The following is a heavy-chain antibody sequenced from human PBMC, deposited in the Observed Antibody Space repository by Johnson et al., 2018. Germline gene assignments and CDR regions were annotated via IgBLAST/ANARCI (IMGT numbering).Heavy chain of an antibody. CDR1: GGTFSSYT. CDR2: IIPILDIA. Sequence: QVQLVQSGAEVKKXGSSVKVSCKASGGTFSSYTISWVRQAPGQGLEWMGRIIPILDIANYAQKFQGRVTITADKSTSTAYMELSSLRSEDTAVYYCARVYYDILTANPNLGGMDVWGQGTTVTVSS. CDR3: ARVYYDILTANPNLGGMDV. V-gene: IGHV1-69*04. D-gene: IGHD3-9*01. J-gene: IGHJ6*02.